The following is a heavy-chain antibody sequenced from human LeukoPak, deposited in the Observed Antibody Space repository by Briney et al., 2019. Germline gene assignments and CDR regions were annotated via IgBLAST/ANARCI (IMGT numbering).Heavy chain of an antibody. D-gene: IGHD3-10*01. V-gene: IGHV4-4*02. CDR2: IYHSGST. CDR3: ARGLWFGEFHYGMDV. CDR1: GGSISSSNW. J-gene: IGHJ6*02. Sequence: SGTLSLTCAVSGGSISSSNWWSWVRQPPGKGLEWIGEIYHSGSTNYNPPLKSRVTISVDKSKNQFSLKLSSVTAADTAVYYCARGLWFGEFHYGMDVWGQGTTVTVSS.